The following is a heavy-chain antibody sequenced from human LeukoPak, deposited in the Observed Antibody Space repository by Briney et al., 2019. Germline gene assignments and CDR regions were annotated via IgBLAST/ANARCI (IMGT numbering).Heavy chain of an antibody. CDR2: IYYSGST. CDR1: GGSISSYY. CDR3: ARELHSSSTSYKSETYYYYMDV. V-gene: IGHV4-59*12. Sequence: SETLSLTCTVSGGSISSYYWSWIRQPPGKGLEWIGYIYYSGSTNYNPSLKSRVTISVDTSKNQFSLKLSSVTAADTAVYYCARELHSSSTSYKSETYYYYMDVWGKGTTVTVSS. D-gene: IGHD2-2*01. J-gene: IGHJ6*03.